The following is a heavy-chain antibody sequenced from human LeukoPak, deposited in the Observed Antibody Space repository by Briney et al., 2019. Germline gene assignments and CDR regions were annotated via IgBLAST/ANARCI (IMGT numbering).Heavy chain of an antibody. CDR3: ARQMGRDGYNFDY. D-gene: IGHD5-24*01. J-gene: IGHJ4*02. CDR1: GGSISSSSYY. CDR2: IYYSGST. Sequence: SETLSLTRTVSGGSISSSSYYWGWIRQPPGKGLEWIGSIYYSGSTYYNPSLKSRVTISVDTSKNQFSLKLSSVTAADTAVYYCARQMGRDGYNFDYWGQGTLVTVSS. V-gene: IGHV4-39*01.